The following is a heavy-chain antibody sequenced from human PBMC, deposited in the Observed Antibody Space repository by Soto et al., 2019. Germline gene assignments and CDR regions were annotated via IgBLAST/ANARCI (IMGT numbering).Heavy chain of an antibody. CDR2: INHSGST. D-gene: IGHD3-3*01. V-gene: IGHV4-34*01. Sequence: SETLSLTCAVYGGSFSGYYWSWIRQPPGKGLEWIGEINHSGSTNYNPSLKSRVTISVDTSKNQFSLKLSSVTAADTAVYYCARGHWFTRFWSGYPAALDYWGQGTLVTVSS. CDR3: ARGHWFTRFWSGYPAALDY. CDR1: GGSFSGYY. J-gene: IGHJ4*02.